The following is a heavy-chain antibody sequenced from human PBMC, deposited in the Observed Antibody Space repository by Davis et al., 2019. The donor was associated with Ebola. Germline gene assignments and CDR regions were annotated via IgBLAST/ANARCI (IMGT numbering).Heavy chain of an antibody. CDR3: ARGSMYSSSWDY. CDR1: GFTVSSNY. Sequence: PGGSLRLSCAASGFTVSSNYMSWVRQPPGKGLEWIGSIYYSGSTYYNPSLKSRVTISVDTSKNQFSLKVSSVTAADTAVYYCARGSMYSSSWDYWGQGTLVTVSS. V-gene: IGHV4-38-2*01. CDR2: IYYSGST. D-gene: IGHD6-13*01. J-gene: IGHJ4*02.